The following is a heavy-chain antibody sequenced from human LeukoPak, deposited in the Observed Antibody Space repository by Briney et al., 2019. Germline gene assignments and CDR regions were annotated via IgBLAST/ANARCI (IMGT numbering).Heavy chain of an antibody. D-gene: IGHD3-3*01. CDR3: AREGRLTIFGANYYYYGMDV. CDR2: INHSGST. CDR1: GGSFSGYY. Sequence: PSETLSLTCAVCGGSFSGYYWSWIRQPPGKGLEWIGEINHSGSTNYNPSLKSRVTISVDTSKNQFSLKLSSVTAADTAVYYCAREGRLTIFGANYYYYGMDVWGQGTTVTVSS. J-gene: IGHJ6*02. V-gene: IGHV4-34*01.